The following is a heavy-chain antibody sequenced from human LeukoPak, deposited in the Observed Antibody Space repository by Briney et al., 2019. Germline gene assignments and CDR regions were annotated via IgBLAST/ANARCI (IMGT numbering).Heavy chain of an antibody. Sequence: GGSLRLSCAASGFPFNKYWMHWVRQAPGKGLEWVANIKEDGSEKYYLDSVKGRFSISRGNGKNSLYLQMSSLRAEDTAVYYCIVFGDSNHWGQGTLVTVSS. CDR3: IVFGDSNH. CDR1: GFPFNKYW. J-gene: IGHJ5*02. D-gene: IGHD4-17*01. V-gene: IGHV3-7*03. CDR2: IKEDGSEK.